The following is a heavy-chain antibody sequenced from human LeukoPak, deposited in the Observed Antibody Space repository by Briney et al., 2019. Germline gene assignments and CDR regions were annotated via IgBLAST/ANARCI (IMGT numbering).Heavy chain of an antibody. Sequence: ASVKVSCKASGYTFTSCYMHWVRQAPGQGLEWMGIINPSGGSTSYAQKFQGRVTMTRDTSTSTVYMELSSLRSEDTAVYYCARGVISYSSGWDYFDYWGQGTLVTVSS. CDR2: INPSGGST. CDR3: ARGVISYSSGWDYFDY. CDR1: GYTFTSCY. J-gene: IGHJ4*02. V-gene: IGHV1-46*01. D-gene: IGHD6-19*01.